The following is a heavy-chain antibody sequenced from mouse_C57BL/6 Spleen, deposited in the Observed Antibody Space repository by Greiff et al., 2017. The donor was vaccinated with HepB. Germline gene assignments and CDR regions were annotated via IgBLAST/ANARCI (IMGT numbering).Heavy chain of an antibody. J-gene: IGHJ4*01. Sequence: QVQLQQPGAELVMPGASVKLSCKASGYTFTSYWMHWVKQRPGQGLEWIGEIDPSDSYTNYNQKFKGKSTLTVDKSSSTAYMQLSSLTSEDSAVYCCAREIYYYGSLHAMDYWGQGTSVTVSS. CDR1: GYTFTSYW. D-gene: IGHD1-1*01. CDR2: IDPSDSYT. CDR3: AREIYYYGSLHAMDY. V-gene: IGHV1-69*01.